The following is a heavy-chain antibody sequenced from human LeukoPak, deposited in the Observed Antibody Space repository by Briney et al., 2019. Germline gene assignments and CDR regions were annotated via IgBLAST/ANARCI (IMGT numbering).Heavy chain of an antibody. CDR3: ARAPGYCSSTSCHGTGGPASDI. D-gene: IGHD2-2*01. CDR1: GYTFTSYY. Sequence: ASVKVSCKASGYTFTSYYMHWVRQAPGQGLEWMGIINPSGGSTSYAQKFQGRVTMTRDTSTSTVYMELSSLRSEDTAVYYCARAPGYCSSTSCHGTGGPASDIWGQGTMVTVSS. CDR2: INPSGGST. V-gene: IGHV1-46*01. J-gene: IGHJ3*02.